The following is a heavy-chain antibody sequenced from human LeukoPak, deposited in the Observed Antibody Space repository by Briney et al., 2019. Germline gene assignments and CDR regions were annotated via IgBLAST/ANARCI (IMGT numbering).Heavy chain of an antibody. D-gene: IGHD3-3*01. V-gene: IGHV5-51*01. J-gene: IGHJ5*02. CDR2: IYFDDSDT. Sequence: GESLKISCKASGYSFTNYWIGWVRQMPGKGLEWMGIIYFDDSDTRYSPSFQGQVTISADKSVSTAYLQWSSLEASDTATYYCARSSVNWFDPWGQGTLVIVSS. CDR1: GYSFTNYW. CDR3: ARSSVNWFDP.